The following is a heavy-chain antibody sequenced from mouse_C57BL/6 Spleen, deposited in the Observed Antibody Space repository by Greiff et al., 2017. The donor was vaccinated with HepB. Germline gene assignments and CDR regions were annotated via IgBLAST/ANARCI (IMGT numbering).Heavy chain of an antibody. CDR1: GYTFTDYN. CDR2: INPNNGGT. V-gene: IGHV1-18*01. CDR3: ARGKGNSFPYAMDY. Sequence: VQLQQSGPELVKPGASVKIPCKASGYTFTDYNMDWVKQSHGKSLEWIGDINPNNGGTIYNQKFKGKAKLTVDKSSSTAYMERRSLTSEDTAVYYCARGKGNSFPYAMDYWGQGTSVTVSS. D-gene: IGHD2-1*01. J-gene: IGHJ4*01.